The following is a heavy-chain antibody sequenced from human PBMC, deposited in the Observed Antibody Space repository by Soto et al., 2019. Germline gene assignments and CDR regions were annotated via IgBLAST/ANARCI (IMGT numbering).Heavy chain of an antibody. CDR3: ARGVRRDGYSYDAFDI. Sequence: PSETLSLACTVSGGSISGYYWSWIRQPPGKGLEWIGEINHSGSTNYNPSLKSRVTISVDTSKNQFSLKLSSVTAADTAVYYCARGVRRDGYSYDAFDIWGQGTMVTVS. D-gene: IGHD3-10*01. V-gene: IGHV4-34*01. J-gene: IGHJ3*02. CDR1: GGSISGYY. CDR2: INHSGST.